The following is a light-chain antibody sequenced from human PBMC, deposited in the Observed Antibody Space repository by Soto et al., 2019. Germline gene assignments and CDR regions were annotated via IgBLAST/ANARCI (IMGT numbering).Light chain of an antibody. CDR1: QSISSY. CDR2: AAS. Sequence: DIQMTQSPSSLSASVGDRVTITCRASQSISSYLNWYQQKPGKAPKLLIYAASSLQSGVPSRFSGSGSGTDFTLTISSLQPEDFATYYCQPLKTFGQGTKVEIK. V-gene: IGKV1-39*01. J-gene: IGKJ1*01. CDR3: QPLKT.